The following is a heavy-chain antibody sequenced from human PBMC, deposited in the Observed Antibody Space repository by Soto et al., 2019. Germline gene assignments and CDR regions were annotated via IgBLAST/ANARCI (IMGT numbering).Heavy chain of an antibody. J-gene: IGHJ3*02. V-gene: IGHV1-69*06. CDR2: IIPNYEAA. Sequence: QVQLVQSGAEVRKPGSSVKVSCEASGGSFNNYVISWLRQAPGQGLEWMGGIIPNYEAANYAQKFRGRLTITAYKATNTAYMELNSLRPEDTATYYCSRYWNAGTLYGAFDIWCKGTTVIVS. D-gene: IGHD4-17*01. CDR3: SRYWNAGTLYGAFDI. CDR1: GGSFNNYV.